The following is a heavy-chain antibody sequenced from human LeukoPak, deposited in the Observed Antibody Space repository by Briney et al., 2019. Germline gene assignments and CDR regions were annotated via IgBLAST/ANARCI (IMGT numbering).Heavy chain of an antibody. CDR1: GFTFSNHW. CDR3: ARGGSDTAMAHDY. Sequence: GGSLRLSCAASGFTFSNHWMHWVRQAPGKGLMWVSRINRDGSSTDYADSMKGRFTISRDDAKSTLFLQVNSLRAEDTAVYFCARGGSDTAMAHDYWGQGTLVTVSS. D-gene: IGHD5-18*01. CDR2: INRDGSST. V-gene: IGHV3-74*01. J-gene: IGHJ4*02.